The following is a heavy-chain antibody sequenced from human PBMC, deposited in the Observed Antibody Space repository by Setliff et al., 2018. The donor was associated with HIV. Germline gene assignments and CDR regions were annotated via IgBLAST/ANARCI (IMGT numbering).Heavy chain of an antibody. CDR2: IIPIFGTP. V-gene: IGHV1-69*06. CDR1: GYTFTSYG. CDR3: ARAQGYCGGECYYHFDY. D-gene: IGHD2-21*01. J-gene: IGHJ4*02. Sequence: SVKVSCKASGYTFTSYGISWVRQAPGQGLEWMGRIIPIFGTPNYAQKFQGRVTFTADKSTSTAYMELNSLRSEDTAVYYCARAQGYCGGECYYHFDYWGQGTLVTVSS.